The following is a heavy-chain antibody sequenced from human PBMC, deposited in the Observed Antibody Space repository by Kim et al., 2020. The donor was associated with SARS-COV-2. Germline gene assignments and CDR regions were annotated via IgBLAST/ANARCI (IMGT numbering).Heavy chain of an antibody. D-gene: IGHD3-16*01. J-gene: IGHJ4*02. CDR2: TYYRSKWYN. Sequence: SQTLSLTCAISGDSVSSNSAAWTWIRQSPSRGLEWLGKTYYRSKWYNDYAVSVKSRITINPDTSKNQFSLQLNSVTPEDTAVYCCVREGYYFDYWGQGTLVTVSS. CDR3: VREGYYFDY. V-gene: IGHV6-1*01. CDR1: GDSVSSNSAA.